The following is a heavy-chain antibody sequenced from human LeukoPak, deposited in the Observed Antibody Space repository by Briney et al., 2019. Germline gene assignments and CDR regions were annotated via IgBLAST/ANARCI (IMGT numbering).Heavy chain of an antibody. J-gene: IGHJ4*02. Sequence: GGSLRLSCAASGFTFSSYAMSWVRQAPGKGLKGASGISGSGDNTYYADSVKGRFTISRDNSKNTLYVQVNSLGTEDTAAYYCAKGSYYDSSGSFYFDYWGQGTLVTVSS. V-gene: IGHV3-23*01. CDR1: GFTFSSYA. CDR2: ISGSGDNT. D-gene: IGHD3-22*01. CDR3: AKGSYYDSSGSFYFDY.